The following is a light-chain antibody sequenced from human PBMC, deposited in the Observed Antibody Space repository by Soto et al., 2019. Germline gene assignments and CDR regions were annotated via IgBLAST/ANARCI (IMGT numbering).Light chain of an antibody. CDR3: QQYGTSPT. Sequence: IVLTQSPGTLSLFPGEKATLSCRASQSLITRYLAWYQQKPGQDPRRLNYGASGRHTGIPDRFSGSVAGTDFTPTISRLEPEDIAVYSCQQYGTSPTFGQGTRLDIK. CDR1: QSLITRY. CDR2: GAS. V-gene: IGKV3-20*01. J-gene: IGKJ5*01.